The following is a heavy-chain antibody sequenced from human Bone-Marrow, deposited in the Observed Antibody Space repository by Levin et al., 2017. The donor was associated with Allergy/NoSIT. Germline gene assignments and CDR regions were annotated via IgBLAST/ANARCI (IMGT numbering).Heavy chain of an antibody. CDR3: AKMSLELPRIALKNYYMDV. D-gene: IGHD1-7*01. V-gene: IGHV3-23*01. CDR2: ISGSGGST. J-gene: IGHJ6*03. CDR1: GFTFSSYA. Sequence: GGSLRLSCAASGFTFSSYAMSWVRQAPGKGLEWVSAISGSGGSTYYADSVKGRFTISRDNSKNTLYLQMNSLRAEDTAVYYCAKMSLELPRIALKNYYMDVWGKGTTVTVSS.